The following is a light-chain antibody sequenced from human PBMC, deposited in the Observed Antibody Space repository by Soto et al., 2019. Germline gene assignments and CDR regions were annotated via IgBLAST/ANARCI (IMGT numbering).Light chain of an antibody. CDR1: QSVSSY. CDR3: KQYGNWPIT. CDR2: DAY. V-gene: IGKV3-11*01. J-gene: IGKJ5*01. Sequence: EIVLTQSPGTLSLSPGERATLSCRASQSVSSYLAWYQQKPGQAPRLLIYDAYNRATGIPARFSGSGSGTDFTLTISRLEPEDFAVYYCKQYGNWPITFGQGTRLENK.